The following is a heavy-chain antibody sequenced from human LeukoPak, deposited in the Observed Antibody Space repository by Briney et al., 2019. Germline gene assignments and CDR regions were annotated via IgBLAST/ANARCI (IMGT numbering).Heavy chain of an antibody. CDR2: IYYSGST. Sequence: SETLSLTCAVSGGSISSGGYSWSWIRQPPGKGLEWIGYIYYSGSTYYNPSLKSRVSISVDTSKNQFSLKLSSVTAADTAVYYCDRGVVVGEAFDIWGQGTMVTVSS. D-gene: IGHD3-22*01. CDR1: GGSISSGGYS. V-gene: IGHV4-30-4*07. J-gene: IGHJ3*02. CDR3: DRGVVVGEAFDI.